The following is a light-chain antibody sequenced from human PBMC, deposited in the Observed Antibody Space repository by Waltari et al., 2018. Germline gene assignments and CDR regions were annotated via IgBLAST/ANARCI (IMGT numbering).Light chain of an antibody. V-gene: IGKV1-5*03. CDR3: QQYGDYPWT. J-gene: IGKJ1*01. CDR1: QSIGIW. Sequence: DIQMTQSPSTLSPSVGDRVTITCRASQSIGIWLAWYQQKPGKAPKLLIYKTSSLETGVPSRFSGYGSGTEFTLTISSLQPDDFATYYCQQYGDYPWTFGQGTKVEFK. CDR2: KTS.